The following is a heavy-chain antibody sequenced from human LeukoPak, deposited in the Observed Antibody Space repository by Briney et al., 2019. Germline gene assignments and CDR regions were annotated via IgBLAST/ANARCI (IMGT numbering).Heavy chain of an antibody. Sequence: SQTLSLTCAISGDSVSSDSAAWSWIRQSPSRGLERLGRTYYKSKWYNDYAVSVKSRITINPDTSKNQFSLQLISVTPEDTAVYYCAGGTGASDAFNIWGQGTMVTVSS. J-gene: IGHJ3*02. CDR2: TYYKSKWYN. CDR1: GDSVSSDSAA. D-gene: IGHD3/OR15-3a*01. CDR3: AGGTGASDAFNI. V-gene: IGHV6-1*01.